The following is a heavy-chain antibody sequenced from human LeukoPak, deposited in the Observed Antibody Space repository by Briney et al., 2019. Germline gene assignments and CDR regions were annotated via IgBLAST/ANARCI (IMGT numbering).Heavy chain of an antibody. D-gene: IGHD1-26*01. CDR2: IYYSGST. J-gene: IGHJ3*02. CDR1: GGSISSNKYY. V-gene: IGHV4-39*01. Sequence: SSETLSLTCTVSGGSISSNKYYWGWIRQPPGKGLEWIGSIYYSGSTYYNPTLKSRVTIFVDTSKNQFSLELSSVTAADTAVYYCATPYSGGYQGLDIWGQGTMVTVSS. CDR3: ATPYSGGYQGLDI.